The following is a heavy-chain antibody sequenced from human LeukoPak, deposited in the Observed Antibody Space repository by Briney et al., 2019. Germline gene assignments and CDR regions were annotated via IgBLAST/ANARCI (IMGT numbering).Heavy chain of an antibody. CDR1: GGSISSGGYY. CDR2: IYHSGST. V-gene: IGHV4-30-2*01. CDR3: ARDGLGAAAGTVFDY. J-gene: IGHJ4*02. Sequence: SQTLSLTCTVSGGSISSGGYYWSWIRQPPGKGLEWIGYIYHSGSTYYNPSLKSRVTISVDRSKNQFSLKLSSVTAADTAVYYCARDGLGAAAGTVFDYWGQGTLVTVSS. D-gene: IGHD6-13*01.